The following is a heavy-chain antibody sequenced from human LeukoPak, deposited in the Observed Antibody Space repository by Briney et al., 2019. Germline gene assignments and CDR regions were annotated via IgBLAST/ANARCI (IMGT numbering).Heavy chain of an antibody. D-gene: IGHD6-19*01. CDR3: ARDPYSSGWAGDY. V-gene: IGHV3-21*01. J-gene: IGHJ4*02. CDR1: GFTFSSYS. CDR2: ISSSSSYI. Sequence: PGGSLRLSRAASGFTFSSYSMNWVRQAPGKGLEWVSSISSSSSYIYYADSVKGRFTISRDNAKNSLYLQMNSLRAEDTAVYYCARDPYSSGWAGDYWGQGTLVTVSS.